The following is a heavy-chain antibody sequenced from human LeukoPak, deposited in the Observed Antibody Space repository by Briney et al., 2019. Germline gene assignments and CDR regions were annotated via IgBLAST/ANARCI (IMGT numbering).Heavy chain of an antibody. D-gene: IGHD3-10*01. Sequence: SETLSLTCTVSGGSISSYYWSWIRQPPGKGLEWIGYIYYSGSTNYNPSLKSRVTISVDTSKNQFSLKLSSVTAADTAVYYCAREANYYGSGNHLWFDPWGQGTLVTVSS. J-gene: IGHJ5*02. CDR2: IYYSGST. CDR3: AREANYYGSGNHLWFDP. CDR1: GGSISSYY. V-gene: IGHV4-59*01.